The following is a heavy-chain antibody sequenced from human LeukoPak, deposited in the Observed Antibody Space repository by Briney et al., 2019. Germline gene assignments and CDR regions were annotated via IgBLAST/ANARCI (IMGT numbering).Heavy chain of an antibody. CDR1: GGSISRGDNY. CDR2: IYYSGRT. J-gene: IGHJ6*02. CDR3: ARDTGYLGSNYGMDV. Sequence: SETLSLTCTVSGGSISRGDNYWSWIRQYPGKGRECIGYIYYSGRTYYNPSLKSRVTISIDTSRSQFSLRLSSVTAADTAIYYCARDTGYLGSNYGMDVWGQGTTVTVSS. V-gene: IGHV4-31*03. D-gene: IGHD3-22*01.